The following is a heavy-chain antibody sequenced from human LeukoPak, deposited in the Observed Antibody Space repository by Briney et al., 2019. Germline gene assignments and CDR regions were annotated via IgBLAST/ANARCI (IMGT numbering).Heavy chain of an antibody. V-gene: IGHV3-23*01. Sequence: GGSLRLSCAASGFIFVSYGMRWVRQAPGKGLEWVSSITGGGGVTYYADSVKGRFPISRDNSRGTLQLQMNSLRAEDTDLYYCARSSGWPFYFDFWGQGTLVTVSS. CDR3: ARSSGWPFYFDF. J-gene: IGHJ4*02. CDR1: GFIFVSYG. D-gene: IGHD6-19*01. CDR2: ITGGGGVT.